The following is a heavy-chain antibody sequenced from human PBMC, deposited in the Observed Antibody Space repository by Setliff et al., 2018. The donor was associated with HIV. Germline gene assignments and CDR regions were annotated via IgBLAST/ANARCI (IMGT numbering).Heavy chain of an antibody. V-gene: IGHV1-2*02. CDR3: ARAYYHDTSGYQGFDY. D-gene: IGHD3-22*01. CDR2: ISPNNCDT. Sequence: ASVKVSCKASGGTFSSFSISWVRQAPGQGLEWMGWISPNNCDTNIPQTFQGRVTMTRDTSINTAYMEFSSLRSDDTAVYYCARAYYHDTSGYQGFDYWGQGTRVTVSS. CDR1: GGTFSSFS. J-gene: IGHJ4*02.